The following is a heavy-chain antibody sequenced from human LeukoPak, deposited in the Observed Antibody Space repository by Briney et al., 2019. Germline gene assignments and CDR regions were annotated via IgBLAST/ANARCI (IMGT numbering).Heavy chain of an antibody. CDR1: GGTFSSYA. CDR2: IIPIFGTA. J-gene: IGHJ4*02. CDR3: ARAGGIAAAGTQAFDY. D-gene: IGHD6-13*01. Sequence: VASVKVSCKASGGTFSSYAISWVRQAPGQGLEWMGGIIPIFGTANYAQKFQGRVTITADESTSTAYMELSSLRSEDTAVYYCARAGGIAAAGTQAFDYWGQGTLVTVSP. V-gene: IGHV1-69*13.